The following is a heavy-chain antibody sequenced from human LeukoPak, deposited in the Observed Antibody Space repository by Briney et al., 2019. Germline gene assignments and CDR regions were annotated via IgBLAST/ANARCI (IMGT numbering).Heavy chain of an antibody. D-gene: IGHD2-21*01. CDR1: GGSISSSSYY. CDR3: ARGLDTNDWSDAFDI. Sequence: SETLSLTCTVSGGSISSSSYYWGWIRQPPGKGLEWIGSIYHSGSTYYNPSLKSRVTISVDTSKNQFSLKLSSVTAADTAVYYCARGLDTNDWSDAFDIWGQGTMVTVSS. V-gene: IGHV4-39*07. CDR2: IYHSGST. J-gene: IGHJ3*02.